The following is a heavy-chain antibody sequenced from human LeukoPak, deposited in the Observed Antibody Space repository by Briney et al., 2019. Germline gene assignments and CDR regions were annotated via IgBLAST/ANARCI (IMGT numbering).Heavy chain of an antibody. Sequence: SETLSLTCTVSGGSISNYYWTWIRQPAGKGLEWIGRIYTSGSTNYNPSLKSRVTMSVDTSKNQFSLKLSSVTAADTAVYYCAKRGPGSPQSGKYYFDYWGQGTLVTVSS. CDR1: GGSISNYY. CDR3: AKRGPGSPQSGKYYFDY. J-gene: IGHJ4*02. D-gene: IGHD3-10*01. V-gene: IGHV4-4*07. CDR2: IYTSGST.